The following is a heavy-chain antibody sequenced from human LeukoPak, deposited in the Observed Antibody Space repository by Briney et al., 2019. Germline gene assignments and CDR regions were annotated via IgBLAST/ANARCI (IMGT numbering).Heavy chain of an antibody. V-gene: IGHV3-30*02. J-gene: IGHJ4*02. CDR3: AKGRPSSSGWYFDY. CDR2: IRYDGSNK. Sequence: GGSLRLSCAASGFTFSSYGMHWVRQAPGKGLEWVAFIRYDGSNKYYADSVKGRFTISRDNSKNTLYLQMNSLRAEDTAVYYCAKGRPSSSGWYFDYWGQGTLVTVSS. D-gene: IGHD6-19*01. CDR1: GFTFSSYG.